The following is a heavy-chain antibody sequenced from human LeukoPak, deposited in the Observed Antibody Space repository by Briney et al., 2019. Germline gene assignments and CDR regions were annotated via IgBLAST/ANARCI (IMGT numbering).Heavy chain of an antibody. D-gene: IGHD6-19*01. J-gene: IGHJ5*02. CDR3: ARDVDSSGRNLFWFDP. CDR2: IKQDGSEK. Sequence: GGSLRLSCAASGFTFSSYWMSWVRQTPGKGLEWVANIKQDGSEKYYVDSVKGRFTISRDNAKNSLYLQMNSLRAEDTAVYYCARDVDSSGRNLFWFDPWGQGTLVTVSS. V-gene: IGHV3-7*01. CDR1: GFTFSSYW.